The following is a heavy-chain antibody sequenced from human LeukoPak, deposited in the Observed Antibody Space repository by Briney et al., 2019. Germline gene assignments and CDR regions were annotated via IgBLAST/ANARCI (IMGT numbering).Heavy chain of an antibody. J-gene: IGHJ4*02. CDR1: GYTFTGYY. CDR2: INPNSGGT. D-gene: IGHD3-10*01. CDR3: ARAGPANFMVRGNMGGGY. V-gene: IGHV1-2*02. Sequence: GASVKVSCKASGYTFTGYYMHWVRQAPGQGLEWMGWINPNSGGTNYAQKFQGRVTMTRDTSISTAYMELSRLRSDDTAVYYCARAGPANFMVRGNMGGGYWGQGTLVTVSS.